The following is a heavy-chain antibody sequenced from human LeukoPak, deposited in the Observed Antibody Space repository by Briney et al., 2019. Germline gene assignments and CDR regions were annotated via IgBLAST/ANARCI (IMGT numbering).Heavy chain of an antibody. J-gene: IGHJ5*02. CDR2: MNPNSGNT. CDR1: GYTFTSYD. CDR3: ARVGRYCGGGSCYPANWFDP. D-gene: IGHD2-15*01. Sequence: GPVKVSCKASGYTFTSYDINWVRQATGQGLEWMGWMNPNSGNTGYAQKFQGRVTMTRNTSISTAYMELSSLRSEDTAVYYCARVGRYCGGGSCYPANWFDPWGQGTLVTVSS. V-gene: IGHV1-8*01.